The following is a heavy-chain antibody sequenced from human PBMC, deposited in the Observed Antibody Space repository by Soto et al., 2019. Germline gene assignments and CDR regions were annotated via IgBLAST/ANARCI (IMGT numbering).Heavy chain of an antibody. V-gene: IGHV5-10-1*01. J-gene: IGHJ4*02. Sequence: GESLQISCQGSGYDFTKYWITWVRQMPGKGLEWMARIDPGDSYSDYSPSFRGHVTMSIDKSTSTAHLQWTSLRTSDTAIYYCARLERPTVAGTCNNWGQGTQVTVSS. CDR2: IDPGDSYS. D-gene: IGHD6-19*01. CDR1: GYDFTKYW. CDR3: ARLERPTVAGTCNN.